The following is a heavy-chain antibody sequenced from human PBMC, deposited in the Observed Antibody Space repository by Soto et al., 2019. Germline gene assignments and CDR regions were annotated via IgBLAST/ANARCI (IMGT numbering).Heavy chain of an antibody. CDR2: IYYSGRT. CDR3: ARGYCSSTICYIWDNWFDP. D-gene: IGHD2-2*02. CDR1: GDSVSTNSYS. V-gene: IGHV4-61*01. J-gene: IGHJ5*02. Sequence: PSETLSLTCTVSGDSVSTNSYSWGWIRQSPGKGLEWIGYIYYSGRTNYNPSLKSRVTISVDTSKNQFSLKLSSVTAADTAVYYCARGYCSSTICYIWDNWFDPWGQGTLVTVSS.